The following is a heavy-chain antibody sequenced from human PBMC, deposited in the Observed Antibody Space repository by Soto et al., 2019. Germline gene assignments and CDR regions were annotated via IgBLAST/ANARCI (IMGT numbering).Heavy chain of an antibody. V-gene: IGHV1-3*01. CDR2: INAGNGNT. CDR3: ARDTFLCPTCFDY. D-gene: IGHD2-2*01. J-gene: IGHJ4*02. CDR1: GYTFTSYA. Sequence: ASVKVSCKASGYTFTSYAMHWVRQAPGQRLEWMGWINAGNGNTKYSQKFQGRVTITRDTSASTAYMELSSLRSEDTAVYYCARDTFLCPTCFDYWGQGTLVTVSS.